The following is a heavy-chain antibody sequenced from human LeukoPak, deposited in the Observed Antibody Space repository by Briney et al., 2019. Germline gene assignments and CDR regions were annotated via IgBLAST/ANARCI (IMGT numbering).Heavy chain of an antibody. CDR2: IFYSGST. D-gene: IGHD3-10*01. Sequence: SETLSLTCTVSGGSISTSNYYWGWIRRPPGKGLEWIGNIFYSGSTYYSPSLKSRVTISLDTSRNQFSLKLTSVTAADTAVYYCAKSNGYGLVDIWGRGTMVTVSS. V-gene: IGHV4-39*07. CDR3: AKSNGYGLVDI. CDR1: GGSISTSNYY. J-gene: IGHJ3*02.